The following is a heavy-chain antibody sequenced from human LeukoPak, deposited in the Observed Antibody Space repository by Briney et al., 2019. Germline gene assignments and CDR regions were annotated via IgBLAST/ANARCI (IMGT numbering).Heavy chain of an antibody. V-gene: IGHV1-46*01. Sequence: ASVKVSCTASGYTFGTHWMHRVRQAPGQGLEWMAIINPSGDVRSYAQKFQGRVTVTRDMSTRTVYMELSDLRPEDTAVYYCARDYSGEWEQLTGWWFDPWGQGTLVIVSS. CDR1: GYTFGTHW. CDR2: INPSGDVR. J-gene: IGHJ5*02. D-gene: IGHD1-26*01. CDR3: ARDYSGEWEQLTGWWFDP.